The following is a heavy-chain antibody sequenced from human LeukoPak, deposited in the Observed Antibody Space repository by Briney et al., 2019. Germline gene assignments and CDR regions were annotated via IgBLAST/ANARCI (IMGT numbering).Heavy chain of an antibody. CDR2: IRYDGTNK. J-gene: IGHJ3*02. D-gene: IGHD2-21*02. Sequence: GGSLRLSCAASGFTFSNYWMSWVRQAPGKGLEWVTYIRYDGTNKYYADSVKGRFTISRDNSRNTLYLQMNSLRVEDTAIYYCAKTCGGDCSDAFDIWGQGTMVTVSS. CDR3: AKTCGGDCSDAFDI. V-gene: IGHV3-30*02. CDR1: GFTFSNYW.